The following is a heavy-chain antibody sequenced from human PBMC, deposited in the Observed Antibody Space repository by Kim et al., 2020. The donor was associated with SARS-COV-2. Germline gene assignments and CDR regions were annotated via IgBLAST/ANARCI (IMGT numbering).Heavy chain of an antibody. J-gene: IGHJ3*02. D-gene: IGHD5-18*01. CDR3: ARMSCRTWIQGAFDI. Sequence: PALKSRVTISVDTAKKQLSQKRSSVTAADTAVYYCARMSCRTWIQGAFDIWGQGTMVTVSS. V-gene: IGHV4-59*01.